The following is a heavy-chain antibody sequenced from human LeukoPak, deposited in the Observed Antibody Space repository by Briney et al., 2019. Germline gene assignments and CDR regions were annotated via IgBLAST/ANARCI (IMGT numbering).Heavy chain of an antibody. CDR1: GYTFTDYY. J-gene: IGHJ4*02. V-gene: IGHV1-69-2*01. D-gene: IGHD1-26*01. CDR2: VDPEDGET. CDR3: ATEGSYTRLGY. Sequence: ASVKVSCKVSGYTFTDYYMHWVQQAPRKGLEWMGLVDPEDGETIYAEKFQGRVTITADTSTDTAYMELSSLRSEDTAVYYCATEGSYTRLGYWGQGTLVTVSS.